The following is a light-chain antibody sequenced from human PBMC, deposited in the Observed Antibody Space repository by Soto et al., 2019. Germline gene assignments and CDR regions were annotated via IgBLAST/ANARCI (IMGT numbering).Light chain of an antibody. Sequence: VLTQSPASLSVSPGQTATLSCRASQSVGSAFGWYQQKSGQAPRLLIYGASTRAAGIPARFRGSGSGADFTLTITSLQSEDFAIYYCQQYNAWPITFGQGTRLEIK. CDR1: QSVGSA. CDR2: GAS. CDR3: QQYNAWPIT. J-gene: IGKJ5*01. V-gene: IGKV3-15*01.